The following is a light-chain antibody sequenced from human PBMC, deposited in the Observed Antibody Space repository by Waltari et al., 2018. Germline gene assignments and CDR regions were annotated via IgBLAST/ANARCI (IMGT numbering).Light chain of an antibody. J-gene: IGKJ1*01. CDR3: QQYYSTPPA. CDR1: QSVLYSSNNKNY. CDR2: WAS. V-gene: IGKV4-1*01. Sequence: DIVMTQSTASLAVSLGERATINCKSSQSVLYSSNNKNYLAWYQQKPGQPPKLLIYWASTRESGVPDRFSGSGSATDFTLTISSLQAEYVAVYYCQQYYSTPPAFGQGTKVEIK.